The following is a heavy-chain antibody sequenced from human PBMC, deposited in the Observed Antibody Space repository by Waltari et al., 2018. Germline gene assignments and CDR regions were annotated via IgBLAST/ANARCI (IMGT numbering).Heavy chain of an antibody. CDR2: INPNSGDT. CDR1: GYTFTDFF. J-gene: IGHJ4*02. D-gene: IGHD3-3*01. CDR3: ARSGGGTTTFGVAE. Sequence: QVQLVQSGAEVKKSGASVKVSCKASGYTFTDFFIHWVRQAPGQGLEWMGRINPNSGDTSYAQRCQGRVTRTGDTASTTAYMERTGLRSDDTAIYYGARSGGGTTTFGVAEWGQGSLVTVSS. V-gene: IGHV1-2*06.